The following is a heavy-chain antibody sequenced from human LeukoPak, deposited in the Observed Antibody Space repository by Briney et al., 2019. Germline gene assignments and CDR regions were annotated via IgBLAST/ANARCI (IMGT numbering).Heavy chain of an antibody. V-gene: IGHV4-59*01. J-gene: IGHJ2*01. CDR2: IYYSGST. CDR3: ARGSALRGIWYFDL. CDR1: GGSISSYH. D-gene: IGHD3-16*01. Sequence: SETLSLTCTVSGGSISSYHWSWVRQPPGKGLEWLGYIYYSGSTNYNPSLKSRVTISVDTSKNQLSLKLSSVTAADTAVYYCARGSALRGIWYFDLWGRGTLVTVSS.